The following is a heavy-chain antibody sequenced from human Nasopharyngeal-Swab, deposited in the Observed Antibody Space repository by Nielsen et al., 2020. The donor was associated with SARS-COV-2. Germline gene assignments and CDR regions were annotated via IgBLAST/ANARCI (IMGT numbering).Heavy chain of an antibody. Sequence: GGSLRLSCKGSGYSFTSYWIGWVRQMPGKGLEWMGIIYPGDSDTRYSPSFQGQVTISADKSISTAYLQWSSLKASDTAMYYCAAGGYQLPGGYYYYGMDVWGRGTTVTVSS. D-gene: IGHD2-2*01. J-gene: IGHJ6*02. V-gene: IGHV5-51*01. CDR3: AAGGYQLPGGYYYYGMDV. CDR1: GYSFTSYW. CDR2: IYPGDSDT.